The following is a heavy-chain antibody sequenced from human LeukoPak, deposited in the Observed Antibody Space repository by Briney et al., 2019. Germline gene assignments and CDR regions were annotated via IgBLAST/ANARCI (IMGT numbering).Heavy chain of an antibody. Sequence: SETLSLTCTVSGGSVSSGGYYWSWIRQHPGKGLEWIGYIYYSGSTYYNPSLKSRVTISVDTSKNQFSLNLSSVTAADTAVYYCARAGSYYRNLGYWGQGTLVTVSS. CDR1: GGSVSSGGYY. CDR2: IYYSGST. V-gene: IGHV4-31*03. CDR3: ARAGSYYRNLGY. J-gene: IGHJ4*02. D-gene: IGHD1-26*01.